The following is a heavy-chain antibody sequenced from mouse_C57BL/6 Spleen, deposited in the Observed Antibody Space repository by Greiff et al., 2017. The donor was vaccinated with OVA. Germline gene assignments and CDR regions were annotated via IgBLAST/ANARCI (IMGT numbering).Heavy chain of an antibody. CDR2: IHPNSGST. D-gene: IGHD1-1*01. V-gene: IGHV1-64*01. CDR3: AREGYYYGSSVDY. Sequence: VQLQQTGAELVKPGASVKLSCKASGYTFTSYWMHWVKQRPGQGLEWIGMIHPNSGSTNYNEKFKSKATLTVDKSSSTAYMQLSSLTSEDSAVYYCAREGYYYGSSVDYWGQGTTLTVSS. CDR1: GYTFTSYW. J-gene: IGHJ2*01.